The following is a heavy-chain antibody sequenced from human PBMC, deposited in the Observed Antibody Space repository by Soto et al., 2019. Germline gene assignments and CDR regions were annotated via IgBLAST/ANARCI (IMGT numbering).Heavy chain of an antibody. CDR3: ARAVAPYLGTWFDP. Sequence: QLQLQESGSGLVKPSQTLSLTCAVSGGSISSGNSYSWSWIRQPLGKGLEGIGSISHTGSTSYNPSLKGRVSMSVDKSKNQFSLKLSSVTAADTAVYFCARAVAPYLGTWFDPWGQGTLVSVSS. D-gene: IGHD3-16*01. J-gene: IGHJ5*02. V-gene: IGHV4-30-2*01. CDR1: GGSISSGNSYS. CDR2: ISHTGST.